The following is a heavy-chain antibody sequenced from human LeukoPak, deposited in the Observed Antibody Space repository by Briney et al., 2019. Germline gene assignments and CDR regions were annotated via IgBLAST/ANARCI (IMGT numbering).Heavy chain of an antibody. Sequence: PSDTLSLTCAVYGGSFSVYYWNWVRQPPGKGLEWIGEIHPSGSTTYNPSLQSRVTLSVDTSQNQFSLKLSSVTAADTAVYYCARGVDEAKVGYWDQGTLVTLSS. CDR2: IHPSGST. V-gene: IGHV4-34*01. CDR3: ARGVDEAKVGY. J-gene: IGHJ4*02. CDR1: GGSFSVYY.